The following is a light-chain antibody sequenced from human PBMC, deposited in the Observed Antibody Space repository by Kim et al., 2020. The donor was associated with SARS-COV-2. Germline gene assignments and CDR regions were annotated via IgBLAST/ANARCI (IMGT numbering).Light chain of an antibody. CDR2: DTN. CDR3: LLSYSGGRPI. V-gene: IGLV7-46*01. Sequence: QAVVTQEPSLTVSPGGTVTLTCGSSTGAVTSGHFPYWIQQKPGQAPRTLIYDTNNRHSWTPARFSGSLLGGKAAPTLSAAQPGDEADYYCLLSYSGGRPIFGGGTKVTVL. J-gene: IGLJ2*01. CDR1: TGAVTSGHF.